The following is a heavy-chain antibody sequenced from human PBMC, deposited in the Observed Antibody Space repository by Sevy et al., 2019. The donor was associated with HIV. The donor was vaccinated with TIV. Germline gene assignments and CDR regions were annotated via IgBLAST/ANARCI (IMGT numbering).Heavy chain of an antibody. CDR3: ESDFVNGSPLVGFDI. V-gene: IGHV3-7*01. D-gene: IGHD2-15*01. J-gene: IGHJ3*02. Sequence: GESLKISCAASGFTSSGYWMNWVRQAPGEGLEWVAKIKPDGSEKYYVDSVKGRFSISRDNAESSVYQQMRSLSGDDTVEYYCESDFVNGSPLVGFDIWGQGTMVTVSS. CDR2: IKPDGSEK. CDR1: GFTSSGYW.